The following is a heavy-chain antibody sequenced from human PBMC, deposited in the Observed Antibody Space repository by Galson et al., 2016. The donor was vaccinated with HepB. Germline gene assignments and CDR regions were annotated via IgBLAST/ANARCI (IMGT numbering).Heavy chain of an antibody. V-gene: IGHV4-39*01. CDR3: ARRYSYGTFDY. J-gene: IGHJ4*02. CDR1: GGSISSSNYY. Sequence: ETLSLTCTVSGGSISSSNYYWGWIRQPPGKGLEWIGNIYYSGSTYDNPSLKSRVTISVDTSKNQFSLKLSSVTAADTAVYYCARRYSYGTFDYWGQGTLVTVSS. CDR2: IYYSGST. D-gene: IGHD5-18*01.